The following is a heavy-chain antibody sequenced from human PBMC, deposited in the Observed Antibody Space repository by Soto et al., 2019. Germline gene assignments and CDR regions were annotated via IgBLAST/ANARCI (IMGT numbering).Heavy chain of an antibody. Sequence: QVQLQESGPGLVKPSQTLSLTCTVSGGSISSGGYYWSWIRQHPGKGLEWIGYIYYSGSTYYNPSLKSRVTLSVDTSKNQFSLKLSSVTAADTAVYYCATMGSGYLTYDYWGQGTLVTVSS. V-gene: IGHV4-31*03. J-gene: IGHJ4*02. CDR1: GGSISSGGYY. D-gene: IGHD3-22*01. CDR2: IYYSGST. CDR3: ATMGSGYLTYDY.